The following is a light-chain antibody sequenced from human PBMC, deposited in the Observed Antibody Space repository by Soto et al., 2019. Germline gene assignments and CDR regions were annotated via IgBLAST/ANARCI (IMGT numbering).Light chain of an antibody. J-gene: IGLJ7*01. CDR1: SSDVGGYNY. V-gene: IGLV2-14*01. CDR3: SSYTSSGTLV. CDR2: EVS. Sequence: QSVLTQPASVSGSPGQSITISCTGTSSDVGGYNYVSWYQHHPGKAPKLMLYEVSKRPSGVSNRFSGSKSGDTASLIISGLQAEDEADYYCSSYTSSGTLVFGGGTQLPV.